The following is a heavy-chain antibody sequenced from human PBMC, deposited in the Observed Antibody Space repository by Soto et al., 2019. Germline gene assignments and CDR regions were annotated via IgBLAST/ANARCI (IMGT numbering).Heavy chain of an antibody. D-gene: IGHD1-7*01. CDR2: INHSGSA. CDR3: ARERITGTSTMGY. CDR1: GGSFSNYY. J-gene: IGHJ4*02. Sequence: QVHLQQWGAGLLKPSETLSLTCAVYGGSFSNYYWSWIRQPPGKGLEWIGEINHSGSANYNRSLKSPVTMSVDTSKNQFSLKLSSVTAADTAVYYCARERITGTSTMGYWGQGTLVIVSS. V-gene: IGHV4-34*01.